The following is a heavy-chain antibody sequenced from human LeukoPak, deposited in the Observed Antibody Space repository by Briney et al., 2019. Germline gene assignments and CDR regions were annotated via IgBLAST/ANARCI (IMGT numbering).Heavy chain of an antibody. CDR3: AKGYGSSTSYGNWFDP. D-gene: IGHD2-2*01. Sequence: PGGSLRLSCAASGFTFSSYSMNWVRQAPGKGLEWVSSISSSSSYIYYADSVKGRFTISRDNAKNSLYLQMNSLRAEDTAVYYCAKGYGSSTSYGNWFDPWGQGTLVTVSS. V-gene: IGHV3-21*01. J-gene: IGHJ5*02. CDR2: ISSSSSYI. CDR1: GFTFSSYS.